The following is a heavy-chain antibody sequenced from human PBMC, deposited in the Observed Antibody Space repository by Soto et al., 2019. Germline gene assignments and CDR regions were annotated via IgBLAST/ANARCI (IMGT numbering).Heavy chain of an antibody. CDR2: IWNDGSNK. CDR1: GLIFSNYD. J-gene: IGHJ6*03. Sequence: QVQLVESGGGVVQPGRSLRLSCAASGLIFSNYDMHGVRQAPGKGLEWVAVIWNDGSNKNYADSVKGRITISRDNSKNTLYLQMNTVRDEDTAVYYCARNNFMDVWGKGTTVTVS. CDR3: ARNNFMDV. V-gene: IGHV3-33*01.